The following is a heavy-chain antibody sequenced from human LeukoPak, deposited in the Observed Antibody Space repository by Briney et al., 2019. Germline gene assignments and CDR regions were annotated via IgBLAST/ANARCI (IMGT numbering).Heavy chain of an antibody. CDR3: ARRGAHWYFDL. Sequence: SETLSLTCTVSGASLSSYYWTWIRQPPGKGLEWIGYIYYTGSTNYNPSLKSRVTLSVDTSKNLLSLKLSSMTAADTAVYYCARRGAHWYFDLWGRGTLVTVSS. CDR2: IYYTGST. V-gene: IGHV4-59*08. CDR1: GASLSSYY. J-gene: IGHJ2*01. D-gene: IGHD4-17*01.